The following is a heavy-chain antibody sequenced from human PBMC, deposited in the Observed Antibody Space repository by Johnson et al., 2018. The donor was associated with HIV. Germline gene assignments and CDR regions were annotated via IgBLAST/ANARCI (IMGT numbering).Heavy chain of an antibody. V-gene: IGHV3-74*02. J-gene: IGHJ3*02. Sequence: VQLVESGGGLVKPAGSLRLSCAASGFTFSDYYMSWIRQAPGKGLVWVSRINSDGSSTTYADSVKGRFTISRDNAKNTLYLQMNSLRAEDTAVYYCARKARGQGAFDIWGQGTMVTVSS. D-gene: IGHD3-10*01. CDR1: GFTFSDYY. CDR3: ARKARGQGAFDI. CDR2: INSDGSST.